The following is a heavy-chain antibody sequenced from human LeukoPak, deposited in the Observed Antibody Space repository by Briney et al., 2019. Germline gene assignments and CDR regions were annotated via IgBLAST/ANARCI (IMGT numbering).Heavy chain of an antibody. Sequence: ASVKVSCKASGYTFTSYGISWVRQAPGQGLEWMGWISAYNGNSNYAQKLQGRVTMTTDTSTSTAYMELRSLRSEDTAVYYCARDRCGGDCYGYFYYFDYWGQGTLVTVSS. V-gene: IGHV1-18*01. D-gene: IGHD2-21*02. CDR1: GYTFTSYG. CDR2: ISAYNGNS. J-gene: IGHJ4*02. CDR3: ARDRCGGDCYGYFYYFDY.